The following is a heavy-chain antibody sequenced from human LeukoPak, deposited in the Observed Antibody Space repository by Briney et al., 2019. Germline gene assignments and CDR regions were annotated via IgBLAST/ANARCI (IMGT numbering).Heavy chain of an antibody. Sequence: ASVKVSCKASGYTFTSYDINWVRQATGQGLEWMGWMNPNSGNTGYAQKFQGRVTMTRNTSISTAYMELSSLRSEDTAVYYCARRRVVAASIIYYYYYMDVWGKGTTVTVSS. V-gene: IGHV1-8*01. CDR1: GYTFTSYD. D-gene: IGHD2-15*01. J-gene: IGHJ6*03. CDR2: MNPNSGNT. CDR3: ARRRVVAASIIYYYYYMDV.